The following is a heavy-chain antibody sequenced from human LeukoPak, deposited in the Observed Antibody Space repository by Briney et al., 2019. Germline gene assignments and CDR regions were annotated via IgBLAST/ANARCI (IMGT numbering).Heavy chain of an antibody. CDR3: ARDINDSSGYYIDY. V-gene: IGHV1-2*02. CDR2: INPNSGGT. Sequence: ASVKVSCKASGYTFTGYYMHWVRQAPGQGLEWMGWINPNSGGTNYAQKFQGRVTMTRDTSIRTAYMELSRLRSDDTAVYYCARDINDSSGYYIDYWGQGTLVTVSS. J-gene: IGHJ4*02. CDR1: GYTFTGYY. D-gene: IGHD3-22*01.